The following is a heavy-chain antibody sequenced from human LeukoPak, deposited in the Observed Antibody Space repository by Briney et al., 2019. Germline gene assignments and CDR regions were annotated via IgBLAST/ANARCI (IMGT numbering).Heavy chain of an antibody. Sequence: SVKVSCKASGGTFSSYAISWVRQAPGQGLEWMGRIIPILGIANYAQKFQGRVTITADKSTSTDYMELSSLRSEDTAVYYCARTGYSSGWQTPNWFDPWGQGTLVTVSS. D-gene: IGHD6-19*01. CDR1: GGTFSSYA. J-gene: IGHJ5*02. CDR3: ARTGYSSGWQTPNWFDP. V-gene: IGHV1-69*04. CDR2: IIPILGIA.